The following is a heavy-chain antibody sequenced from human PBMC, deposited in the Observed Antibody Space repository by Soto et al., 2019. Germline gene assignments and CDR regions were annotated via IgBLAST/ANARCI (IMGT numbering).Heavy chain of an antibody. D-gene: IGHD1-7*01. CDR1: GYSFASYG. V-gene: IGHV1-18*01. Sequence: QVQLVQSGAEVKKPGASVKVSCKASGYSFASYGISWVRQAPGQGLEWMGWISAYNGNTNYAQKFQGRVTMTTDTSTSTVYMELRSLRSDDTAVYYSARDRALELGDYWGQGTLVTVSS. CDR2: ISAYNGNT. CDR3: ARDRALELGDY. J-gene: IGHJ4*02.